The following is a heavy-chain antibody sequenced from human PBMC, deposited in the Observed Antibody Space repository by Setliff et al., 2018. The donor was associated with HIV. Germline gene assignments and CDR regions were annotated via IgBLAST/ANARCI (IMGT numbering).Heavy chain of an antibody. D-gene: IGHD6-13*01. Sequence: PGGSLRLSCAASGFTVSSNSMSWVRQAPGKGLEWVSVIYSVGITYYADSAKGRSTISRDNSKNTLYLQMNSLRAEDTAVYYCAKSGGLAAAGTVHFDYWGQGTLVTVSS. CDR1: GFTVSSNS. CDR3: AKSGGLAAAGTVHFDY. J-gene: IGHJ4*02. CDR2: IYSVGIT. V-gene: IGHV3-53*01.